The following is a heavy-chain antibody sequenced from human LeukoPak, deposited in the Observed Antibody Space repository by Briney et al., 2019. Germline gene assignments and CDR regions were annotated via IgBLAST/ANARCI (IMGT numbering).Heavy chain of an antibody. V-gene: IGHV4-61*08. Sequence: PSETLSLTCTVSGGSISSGDYYWSWIRQPPGKGLEWIAYIYYSGSTNYNPSLKSRVTISLDTSKNQFSLKLSSVTTADTAVYYCARMPDILTGLDSWGQGTLVTVSS. CDR1: GGSISSGDYY. J-gene: IGHJ4*02. CDR2: IYYSGST. D-gene: IGHD3-9*01. CDR3: ARMPDILTGLDS.